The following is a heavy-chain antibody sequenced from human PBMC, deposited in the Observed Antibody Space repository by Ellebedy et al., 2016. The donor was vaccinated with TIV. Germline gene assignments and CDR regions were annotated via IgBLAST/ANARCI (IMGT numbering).Heavy chain of an antibody. CDR3: ARDGPLAFDI. CDR1: GFTFSSYS. J-gene: IGHJ3*02. CDR2: ISSSSSYI. Sequence: GESLKISXAASGFTFSSYSMNWVRQAPGKGLEWVSSISSSSSYIYYADSVKGRFTISRDNAKNSLYLQMNSLRAEDTAVYYCARDGPLAFDIWGQGTMVTVSS. V-gene: IGHV3-21*01.